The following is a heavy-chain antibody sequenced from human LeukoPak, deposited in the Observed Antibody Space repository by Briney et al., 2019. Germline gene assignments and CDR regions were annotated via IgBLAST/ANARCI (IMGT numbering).Heavy chain of an antibody. CDR2: INSDGSNT. J-gene: IGHJ4*02. CDR1: GXTFSSYW. Sequence: GGSLRLSCAASGXTFSSYWMHWVRQAPGKGQVWVSRINSDGSNTSYADSVKGRFTISRDNAKNTLYLQMNSLRAEDAAVYYCASYSSGWHYFDYWGQGTLVTVSS. D-gene: IGHD6-19*01. CDR3: ASYSSGWHYFDY. V-gene: IGHV3-74*01.